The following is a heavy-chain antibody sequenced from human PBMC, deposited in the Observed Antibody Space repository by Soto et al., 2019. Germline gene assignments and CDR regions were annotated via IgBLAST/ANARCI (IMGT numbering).Heavy chain of an antibody. D-gene: IGHD3-10*01. CDR1: GLTFSDCY. CDR2: ISSSGSSI. J-gene: IGHJ6*02. V-gene: IGHV3-11*01. CDR3: ARVRFGEWGYAMDV. Sequence: QVQLVESGGGLVKPGGSLRLSCAASGLTFSDCYMNWIRQAPGKGLERVSYISSSGSSINYASSVKGRFTISRDNAKNSLYLEMNSLRAEDTAMYYCARVRFGEWGYAMDVWGQGTTVTVSS.